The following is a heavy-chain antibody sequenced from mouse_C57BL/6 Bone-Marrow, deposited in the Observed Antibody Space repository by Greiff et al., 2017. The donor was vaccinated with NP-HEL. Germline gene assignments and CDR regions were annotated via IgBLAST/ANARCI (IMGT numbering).Heavy chain of an antibody. J-gene: IGHJ4*01. CDR3: AKDYYGSSYYAMDY. CDR2: ISSGSSTI. CDR1: GFTFSDYG. D-gene: IGHD1-1*01. V-gene: IGHV5-17*01. Sequence: EVHLVESGGGLVKPGGSLKLSCAASGFTFSDYGMHWVRQAPEKGLEWVAYISSGSSTIYYADTVKGRFTISRDNPKNTLFLQMTSLRSEDTAMYYCAKDYYGSSYYAMDYWGQGTSVTVSS.